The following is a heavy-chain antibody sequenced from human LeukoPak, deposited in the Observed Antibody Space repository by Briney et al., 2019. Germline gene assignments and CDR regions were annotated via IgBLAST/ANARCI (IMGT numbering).Heavy chain of an antibody. CDR2: VYTTERT. CDR3: ARETGDYYYYMDV. Sequence: SETLSLTCTVSDDSISSYYWGWIRQPAGKGLEWIGRVYTTERTNYNPSLKSRVTMSVDTSKNQFSLNLSSVTAADTAVYYCARETGDYYYYMDVWGKGTTVTVSS. D-gene: IGHD7-27*01. CDR1: DDSISSYY. J-gene: IGHJ6*03. V-gene: IGHV4-4*07.